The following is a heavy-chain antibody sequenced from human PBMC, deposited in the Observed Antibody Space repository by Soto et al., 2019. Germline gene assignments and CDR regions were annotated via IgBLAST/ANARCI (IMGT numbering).Heavy chain of an antibody. CDR3: AKDRMSFYGSGSLWYLDY. J-gene: IGHJ4*02. CDR2: ISGSGDRT. CDR1: GFTFSAYA. D-gene: IGHD3-10*01. Sequence: EVQLLQSGGDLVQPGGSLRLSCAASGFTFSAYAMSWVRQAPGKGLEWVSAISGSGDRTYYADSVKGRFTISRDCSDNTLYLQMNSLTAEATAIYYLAKDRMSFYGSGSLWYLDYWGQGTLVIVSS. V-gene: IGHV3-23*01.